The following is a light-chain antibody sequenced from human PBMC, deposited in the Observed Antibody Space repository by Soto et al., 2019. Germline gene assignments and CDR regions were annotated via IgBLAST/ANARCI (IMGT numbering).Light chain of an antibody. J-gene: IGKJ5*01. CDR1: QGVSSY. CDR3: QQYYNYPNT. V-gene: IGKV1-8*01. Sequence: AIRMTQSPSSLSASTGDRVTITCRASQGVSSYFAWYQQKPGKAPKLLIYAASTLQSGVPSRFSGSGSGTDFTLTISCLQSEDMATYYCQQYYNYPNTFGQGTRLEI. CDR2: AAS.